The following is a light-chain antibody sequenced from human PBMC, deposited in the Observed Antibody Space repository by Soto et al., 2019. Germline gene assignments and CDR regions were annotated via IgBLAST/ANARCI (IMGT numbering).Light chain of an antibody. Sequence: EILITQSPATLSVSPGERVTLSCRASQNILSNLAWYQQKPGQAPRLLIYGASTRATGIPARLSVSGSGTEFTLPIRSLQSEDFAVYYCQQYSIWRTFGQGTKVDIK. CDR3: QQYSIWRT. J-gene: IGKJ1*01. V-gene: IGKV3-15*01. CDR2: GAS. CDR1: QNILSN.